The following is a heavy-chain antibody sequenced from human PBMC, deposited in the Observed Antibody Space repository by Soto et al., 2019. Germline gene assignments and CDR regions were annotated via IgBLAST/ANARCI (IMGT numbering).Heavy chain of an antibody. V-gene: IGHV3-23*01. Sequence: PGGSLRLSCAASEFTFSSYAMSWVRQAPGKGLEWVSAITGSGGTTYYADSVKGRFTISRDNSKNTLYLQMDSLRAEDTAVYYCAKDCVLSGGYCSSSSWSLSRYWGQGTLVTVS. CDR3: AKDCVLSGGYCSSSSWSLSRY. CDR2: ITGSGGTT. D-gene: IGHD2-2*01. CDR1: EFTFSSYA. J-gene: IGHJ4*02.